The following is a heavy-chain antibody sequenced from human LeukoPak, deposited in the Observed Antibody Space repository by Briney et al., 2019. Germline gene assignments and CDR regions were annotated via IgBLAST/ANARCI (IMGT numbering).Heavy chain of an antibody. J-gene: IGHJ5*02. V-gene: IGHV1-2*02. CDR1: GYTFTGYY. Sequence: ASVKVSCKASGYTFTGYYMHWVRQAPGRGLEWMGWINPNSGGTNYAQKFQGRVTMTRDTSISTAYMELSRLRSDDTAVYYCARERGSRYSSSSFRLKNWFDPWGQGTLVTVSS. CDR3: ARERGSRYSSSSFRLKNWFDP. D-gene: IGHD6-6*01. CDR2: INPNSGGT.